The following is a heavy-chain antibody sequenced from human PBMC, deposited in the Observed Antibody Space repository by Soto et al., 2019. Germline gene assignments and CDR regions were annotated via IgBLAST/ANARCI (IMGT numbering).Heavy chain of an antibody. Sequence: EVQVVESGGGLVQPGGSLRLSCAASGFSVSSDYMSWVRQAPGRGLEWVSVIETGGRIYYADSVKGRFTISRDNSKNTVYLQMNGLRAEDTAVYYCARHDYGDPWGQGTLVTVSS. J-gene: IGHJ5*02. CDR1: GFSVSSDY. D-gene: IGHD4-17*01. CDR2: IETGGRI. CDR3: ARHDYGDP. V-gene: IGHV3-66*04.